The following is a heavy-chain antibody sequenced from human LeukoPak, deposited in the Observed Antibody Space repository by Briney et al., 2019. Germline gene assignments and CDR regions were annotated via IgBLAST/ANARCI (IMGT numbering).Heavy chain of an antibody. CDR3: ARCRDGYNFDY. CDR1: GFTVSSNY. V-gene: IGHV3-53*01. CDR2: IYTDDNT. Sequence: GGSLRLSCAASGFTVSSNYMNWVRQAPGKGLEWVSVIYTDDNTYYADSVKGRFTISRDNSKNTVYLQMNSLRADDTVVYYCARCRDGYNFDYWGRGTLVTVSS. J-gene: IGHJ4*02. D-gene: IGHD5-24*01.